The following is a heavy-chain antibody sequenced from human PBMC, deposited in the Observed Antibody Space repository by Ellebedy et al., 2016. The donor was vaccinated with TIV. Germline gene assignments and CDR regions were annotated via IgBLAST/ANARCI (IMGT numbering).Heavy chain of an antibody. V-gene: IGHV3-30*04. CDR1: GFTLSNYA. J-gene: IGHJ4*02. CDR2: ISDDGSNK. CDR3: ARDMGHCTTTSCFGFDS. D-gene: IGHD2-2*01. Sequence: GESLKISCAASGFTLSNYAMHWVRQAPGKGLEWVAVISDDGSNKFYAESVKGRFTFSRDNSKNTLYLQMNRLGAEDTAVYYCARDMGHCTTTSCFGFDSWGQGTLVSVSS.